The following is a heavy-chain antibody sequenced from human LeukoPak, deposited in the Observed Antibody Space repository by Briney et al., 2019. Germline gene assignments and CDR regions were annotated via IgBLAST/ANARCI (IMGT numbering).Heavy chain of an antibody. V-gene: IGHV3-53*01. CDR3: ARHGTITMVRGRLRYYYMDV. J-gene: IGHJ6*03. CDR1: GFTVSSNY. Sequence: GGSLRLSCAASGFTVSSNYMSWVGQAPGKGLEWVSVIYSRGSRYYADSVKGRFTISRDNSKNTLYLQMNSLRAEDTAVYYCARHGTITMVRGRLRYYYMDVWGKGATVTISS. D-gene: IGHD3-10*01. CDR2: IYSRGSR.